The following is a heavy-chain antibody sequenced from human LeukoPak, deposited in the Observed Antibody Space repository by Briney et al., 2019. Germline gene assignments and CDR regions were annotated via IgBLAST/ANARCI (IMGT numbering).Heavy chain of an antibody. D-gene: IGHD3-16*02. V-gene: IGHV4-39*07. CDR1: SGSISTSNYY. J-gene: IGHJ5*02. Sequence: SETLSLTCTVSSGSISTSNYYWGWVRETPGKGLEWIGTRYYTATTNYNSSLKSRVTMSVDTSKNQFSLTLTSGTPADTAVYYCASIITFGGVIARFDPWGQGRLVIVSS. CDR3: ASIITFGGVIARFDP. CDR2: RYYTATT.